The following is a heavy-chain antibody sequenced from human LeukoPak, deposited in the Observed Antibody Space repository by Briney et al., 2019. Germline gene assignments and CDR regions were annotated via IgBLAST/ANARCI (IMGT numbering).Heavy chain of an antibody. J-gene: IGHJ4*02. CDR3: ARAHGDCSSTSCYMDFDF. CDR1: GFTFSSYG. D-gene: IGHD2-2*02. Sequence: PGRSLRLSCAASGFTFSSYGMHWVRQAPGKGLEWVAVIFDDGSSEYYADSVKDRFTISRDDSKNTLYVKMISLRAEDTAVYYCARAHGDCSSTSCYMDFDFWGQGTLVTVSS. CDR2: IFDDGSSE. V-gene: IGHV3-33*01.